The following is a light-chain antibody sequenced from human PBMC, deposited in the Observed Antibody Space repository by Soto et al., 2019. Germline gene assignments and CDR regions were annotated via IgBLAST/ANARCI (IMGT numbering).Light chain of an antibody. Sequence: QSALTQPASVSGSPGQSITISCTGTSSDVGGYNYVSWYQQHPGKAPKLMIYEVSNRPSGVSNRFSGSKSGNTASLTISGRQAEDEADYYCSSYTSSSTLVVGTGTKVTVL. V-gene: IGLV2-14*01. J-gene: IGLJ1*01. CDR2: EVS. CDR1: SSDVGGYNY. CDR3: SSYTSSSTLV.